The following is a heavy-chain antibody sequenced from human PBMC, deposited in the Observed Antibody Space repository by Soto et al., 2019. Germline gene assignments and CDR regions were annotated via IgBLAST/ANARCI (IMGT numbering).Heavy chain of an antibody. CDR2: ISSKAYGGTT. CDR1: GFTFGDYA. CDR3: TRDVVTIFGVVSDAFEI. J-gene: IGHJ3*02. D-gene: IGHD3-3*01. Sequence: PGGSLRLSCTASGFTFGDYAMSWFRQAPGKGLEWVGFISSKAYGGTTEYAASVKGRFTISRDDSKSIAYLQMNSLKTEDTAVYYCTRDVVTIFGVVSDAFEIWGQGSMVTVSS. V-gene: IGHV3-49*03.